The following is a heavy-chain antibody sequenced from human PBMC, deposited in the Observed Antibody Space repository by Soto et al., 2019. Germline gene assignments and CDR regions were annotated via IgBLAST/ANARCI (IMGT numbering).Heavy chain of an antibody. D-gene: IGHD6-13*01. CDR1: GFTFSSYA. CDR2: ISSNGGST. CDR3: VKHSVQQRYSYYYGMYV. J-gene: IGHJ6*01. V-gene: IGHV3-64D*08. Sequence: GGSLRLPCSASGFTFSSYAMHWVRQAPGKGMEYVSAISSNGGSTYYADSVKGRFTISRDNSKNTLYLQMSSLRAKDTAVYYWVKHSVQQRYSYYYGMYVWAQLTTVT.